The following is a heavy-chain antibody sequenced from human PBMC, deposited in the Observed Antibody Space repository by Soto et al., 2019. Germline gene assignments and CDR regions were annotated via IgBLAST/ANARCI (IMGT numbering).Heavy chain of an antibody. V-gene: IGHV3-66*01. J-gene: IGHJ2*01. D-gene: IGHD4-17*01. CDR1: GFTVSSNY. CDR3: ARECLYGDWYFDL. Sequence: EVQLVESGGGLVQPGGSLRLSCAASGFTVSSNYMSWVRQAPGKGLEWVSVIYSGGSTYYADSVKGRFTISRDNSKNTLYLKMNSLRAEDTAVYYCARECLYGDWYFDLWGRGTLVTVSS. CDR2: IYSGGST.